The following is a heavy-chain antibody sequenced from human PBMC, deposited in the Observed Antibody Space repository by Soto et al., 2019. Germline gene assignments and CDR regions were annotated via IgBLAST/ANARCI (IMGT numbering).Heavy chain of an antibody. CDR3: ARDVTDYVLAV. V-gene: IGHV3-30*03. Sequence: QMQLVESGGGVVQPGNSLRLSCAASGFIFSNDAMHWVRQAPGKGLEWVALISYDGRYIYYADSVKGRFAISRHNSKKTVELLMNSLRREDTAVYYCARDVTDYVLAVWGQGNTVNVSS. CDR2: ISYDGRYI. D-gene: IGHD3-9*01. J-gene: IGHJ6*02. CDR1: GFIFSNDA.